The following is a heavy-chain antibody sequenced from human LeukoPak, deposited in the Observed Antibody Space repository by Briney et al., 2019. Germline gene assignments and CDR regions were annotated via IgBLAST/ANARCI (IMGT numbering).Heavy chain of an antibody. CDR3: ARAYGGIVVVPAARLAWFDP. J-gene: IGHJ5*02. CDR1: GYTFTGYY. Sequence: ASVKVSCKASGYTFTGYYMHWVRQAPGQGLEWMGWINPNSGGTNYAQKFQGRVTMTRDTSISTAYMELSRLRSDDTAVYYCARAYGGIVVVPAARLAWFDPWGQGTLVTVSS. D-gene: IGHD2-2*01. CDR2: INPNSGGT. V-gene: IGHV1-2*02.